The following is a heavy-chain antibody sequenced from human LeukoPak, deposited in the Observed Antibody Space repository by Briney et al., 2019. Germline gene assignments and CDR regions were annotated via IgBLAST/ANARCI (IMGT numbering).Heavy chain of an antibody. CDR2: IHYSGST. V-gene: IGHV4-59*11. D-gene: IGHD3-22*01. CDR3: ARAPQYSSSWPYYYDSSGRHPYDY. Sequence: SETLSLTCTVSGGSISSHYWSWIRQPPGKGLEWIGYIHYSGSTNYNPSLKSRVTISVDTSKNQFSLKLSSVTAADTAVYYCARAPQYSSSWPYYYDSSGRHPYDYWGQGTLVTVSS. CDR1: GGSISSHY. J-gene: IGHJ4*02.